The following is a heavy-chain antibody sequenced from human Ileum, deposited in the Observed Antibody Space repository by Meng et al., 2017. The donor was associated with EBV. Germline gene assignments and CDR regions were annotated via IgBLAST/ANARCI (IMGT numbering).Heavy chain of an antibody. CDR3: ARGSNRWVHQSEY. J-gene: IGHJ4*02. D-gene: IGHD1-14*01. CDR1: GFTFSFYG. V-gene: IGHV3-33*01. Sequence: QVELLWSGGGVVQPAGSLSPSCAASGFTFSFYGMHWVRQAPGKGLEWVAVIWYDGSNEQYGDSVKGRFTISRDNSKNMLYLQMNSLKAEDTAVYYCARGSNRWVHQSEYWGQGTLVTVSS. CDR2: IWYDGSNE.